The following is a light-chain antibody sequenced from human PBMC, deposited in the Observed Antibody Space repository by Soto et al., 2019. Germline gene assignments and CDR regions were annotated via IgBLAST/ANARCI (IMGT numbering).Light chain of an antibody. V-gene: IGKV1-13*02. CDR3: QQYETFSGT. CDR2: DAS. Sequence: AIQLTQSPSSLSASVGDRVTITCRASQGISSALAWYQQKPGKVPKLLIYDASALPRGVPSRFSGSGSGTKFTPTIASLQPDDFATYYCQQYETFSGTFGPGTKVDIK. J-gene: IGKJ1*01. CDR1: QGISSA.